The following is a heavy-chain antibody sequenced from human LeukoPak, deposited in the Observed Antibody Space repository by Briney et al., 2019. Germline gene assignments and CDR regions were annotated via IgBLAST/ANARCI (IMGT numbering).Heavy chain of an antibody. Sequence: SETLSLTCTVSTSHYFWGWVRQPPGKGLEWIGNVFYSGGTSYNPSLESRVTISEDKSKNQISLTLTSVTAADTATYYCASMGFKYGNVFDLWGPGTMVTVSS. CDR2: VFYSGGT. J-gene: IGHJ3*01. CDR1: TSHYF. V-gene: IGHV4-59*08. D-gene: IGHD2/OR15-2a*01. CDR3: ASMGFKYGNVFDL.